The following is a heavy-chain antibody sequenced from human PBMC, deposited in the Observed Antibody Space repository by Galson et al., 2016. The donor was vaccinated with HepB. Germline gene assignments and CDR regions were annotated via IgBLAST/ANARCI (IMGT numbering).Heavy chain of an antibody. D-gene: IGHD3-3*02. CDR1: A. CDR3: ARDHSMAFNV. CDR2: TYFRSRWYH. J-gene: IGHJ3*01. V-gene: IGHV6-1*01. Sequence: AWNWIRQSPSGGLEWLGRTYFRSRWYHDYPSSMRGRVTITPDTSNNQFSLQLNSATPEDTAVYYCARDHSMAFNVWGQGTVVTVSS.